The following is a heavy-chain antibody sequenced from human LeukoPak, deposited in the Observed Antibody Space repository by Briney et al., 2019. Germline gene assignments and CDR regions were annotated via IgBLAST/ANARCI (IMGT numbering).Heavy chain of an antibody. Sequence: ASVKVSCKVSGYSLTELSMHWVRQAPGKGLEWMGGFDPEDGKTIYAQKFQGRVTMTEDTSTDTVYMELSSLRSEDTAVYYCATSRTAYWYFALWGRGTLVTVSS. J-gene: IGHJ2*01. CDR1: GYSLTELS. CDR3: ATSRTAYWYFAL. CDR2: FDPEDGKT. D-gene: IGHD2-2*01. V-gene: IGHV1-24*01.